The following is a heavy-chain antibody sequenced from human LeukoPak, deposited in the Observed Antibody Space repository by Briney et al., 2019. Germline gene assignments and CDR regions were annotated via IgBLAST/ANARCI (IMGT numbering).Heavy chain of an antibody. V-gene: IGHV6-1*01. CDR1: GDSVSSNSAA. J-gene: IGHJ6*02. CDR3: ARDLGGITGTRSSRYYYYYGMDV. Sequence: SQTLSLTCAISGDSVSSNSAAWNWIRQSPSRGLEWLGRTYYRSKWYNDYAVSVKSRISITPDTSKNQFSLQLNSVIPEDTAVYYCARDLGGITGTRSSRYYYYYGMDVWGQGTTVTVSS. CDR2: TYYRSKWYN. D-gene: IGHD1-20*01.